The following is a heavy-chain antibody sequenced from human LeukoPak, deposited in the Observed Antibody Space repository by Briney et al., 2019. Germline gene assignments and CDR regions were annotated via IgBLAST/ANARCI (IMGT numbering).Heavy chain of an antibody. CDR1: GYTFTGYY. D-gene: IGHD3-10*01. CDR3: ARIGLLWFGELFGTDDAFDI. CDR2: INPNSGGT. Sequence: GASVKVSCKASGYTFTGYYMHWVRQAPGQGLEWMGWINPNSGGTNYAQKFQGRVTMTRDTSISTAYMELSRLRSDDTAVYYCARIGLLWFGELFGTDDAFDIWGQGTMVTVSS. V-gene: IGHV1-2*02. J-gene: IGHJ3*02.